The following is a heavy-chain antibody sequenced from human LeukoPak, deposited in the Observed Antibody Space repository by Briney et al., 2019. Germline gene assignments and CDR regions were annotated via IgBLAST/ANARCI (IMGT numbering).Heavy chain of an antibody. J-gene: IGHJ3*02. V-gene: IGHV5-51*01. CDR3: ARQKYCSGGSCYSEPDAFDI. Sequence: WIGWVRQMPRKGLEWMGIIYPGDSDTRDSPSFQGHVTISADKSISTAYLQWSSLKASDTAMYYCARQKYCSGGSCYSEPDAFDIWGQGTMVTVSP. CDR2: IYPGDSDT. D-gene: IGHD2-15*01. CDR1: W.